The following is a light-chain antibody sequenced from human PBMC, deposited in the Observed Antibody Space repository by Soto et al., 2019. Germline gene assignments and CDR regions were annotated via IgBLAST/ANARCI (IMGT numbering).Light chain of an antibody. V-gene: IGKV3-11*01. J-gene: IGKJ3*01. Sequence: EIVLTQSPATLSLSPGDRATLSCRASQSVSSYLAWYQQKPGQAPRLLIYDASNRATGIPARFSGSGSGTDFTLTNSSLEPEDFAVYYCQQRSTWPPFTFGPGTKVDIK. CDR3: QQRSTWPPFT. CDR1: QSVSSY. CDR2: DAS.